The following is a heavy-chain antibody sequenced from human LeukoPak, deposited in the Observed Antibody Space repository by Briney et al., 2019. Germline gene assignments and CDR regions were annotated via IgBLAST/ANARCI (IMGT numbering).Heavy chain of an antibody. D-gene: IGHD3-10*01. V-gene: IGHV3-48*02. Sequence: GGSLRLSCAASGFTFSSYSMNWVRQAPGKGLEWVSYISSSSSTIYYADSVKGRFTISRDNAKNSLYLQMSSLRDEDTAVYYCARDGLLWFGELGNFDYWGQGTLVTVSS. CDR2: ISSSSSTI. CDR1: GFTFSSYS. J-gene: IGHJ4*02. CDR3: ARDGLLWFGELGNFDY.